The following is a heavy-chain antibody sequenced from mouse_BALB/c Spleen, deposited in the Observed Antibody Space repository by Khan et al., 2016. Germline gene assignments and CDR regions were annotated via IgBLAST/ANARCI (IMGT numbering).Heavy chain of an antibody. Sequence: QVQLQQSGAELAKPGASVKMSCKASGYTFTSYWMHWVKQRPGQGLEWIGYINPSTGYTEYNQKFQDKATLTADTSSSTAYMQLSSLTSEDAAVYYCANYYGSSPWFAYWGQGTLVTVSA. CDR1: GYTFTSYW. J-gene: IGHJ3*01. D-gene: IGHD1-1*01. V-gene: IGHV1-7*01. CDR2: INPSTGYT. CDR3: ANYYGSSPWFAY.